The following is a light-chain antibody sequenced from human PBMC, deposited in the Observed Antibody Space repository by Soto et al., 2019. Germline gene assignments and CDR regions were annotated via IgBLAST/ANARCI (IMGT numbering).Light chain of an antibody. Sequence: QPVLTQPPSVSEGPGQRVTISCSGSTSNIGKNTVNWYQQLPGEAPKLFIYYDDLLASGFSDRFSGSNSGTSASLAISGLQSEDEADYYCGAWDDSLNGWVFGGGTKLTVL. V-gene: IGLV1-36*01. J-gene: IGLJ3*02. CDR3: GAWDDSLNGWV. CDR1: TSNIGKNT. CDR2: YDD.